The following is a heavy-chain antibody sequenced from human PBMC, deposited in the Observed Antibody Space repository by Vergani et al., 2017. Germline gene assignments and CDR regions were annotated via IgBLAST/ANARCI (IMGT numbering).Heavy chain of an antibody. V-gene: IGHV4-59*01. CDR1: GGSISSYY. D-gene: IGHD2-15*01. CDR2: IYYSGST. CDR3: ARDQRDCSGGSCYSGNWFDP. Sequence: QVQLQESGPGLVKPSETLSLTCTVSGGSISSYYWSWIRQPPGKGLEWIGYIYYSGSTNYNPSLKSRVTISVDTSKNQFSRKLSSVTAADTAVYYCARDQRDCSGGSCYSGNWFDPWGQGTLVTVSS. J-gene: IGHJ5*02.